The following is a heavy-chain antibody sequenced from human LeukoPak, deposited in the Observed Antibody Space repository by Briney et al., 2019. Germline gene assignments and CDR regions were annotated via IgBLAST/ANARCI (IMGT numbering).Heavy chain of an antibody. CDR3: ARDFNILLWFGESTYGMDV. D-gene: IGHD3-10*01. Sequence: SGGSLRLSCEASEFTFSSYWMSWFRQAPGKGLEWVANIKQDGSEKYYVDSVKGRFTISRDNAKNSLYLQMNSLRAEDTAVYYCARDFNILLWFGESTYGMDVWGQGTTVTVSS. CDR2: IKQDGSEK. CDR1: EFTFSSYW. V-gene: IGHV3-7*01. J-gene: IGHJ6*02.